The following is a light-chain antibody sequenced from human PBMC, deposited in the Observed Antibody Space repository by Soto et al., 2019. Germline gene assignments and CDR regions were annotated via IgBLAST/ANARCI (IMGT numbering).Light chain of an antibody. CDR3: QSYDSSLSGRWV. CDR2: GNS. J-gene: IGLJ3*02. V-gene: IGLV1-40*01. CDR1: SSNIGAGYD. Sequence: QSVLAQPPSVSGAPGQRVTISCTGSSSNIGAGYDVHWYQQLPGTAPKPLIYGNSNRPSGVPDRFSGSKSGTSASLAITGLQAEDEADYYCQSYDSSLSGRWVFGGGTQLTVL.